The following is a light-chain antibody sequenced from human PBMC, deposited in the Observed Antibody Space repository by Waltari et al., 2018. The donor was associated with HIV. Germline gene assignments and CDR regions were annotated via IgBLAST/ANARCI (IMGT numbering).Light chain of an antibody. CDR2: RNA. V-gene: IGLV1-47*01. Sequence: QSVLTQPPSASGTPGQKVTISCSGSSSNIGSNDVFWYQPRPGAAPELLMYRNAQGPGGVTYRCSGSKAGSAASLSISGPRSEDGADYTCATWDDSLSGVVFGGGTKLNVL. CDR3: ATWDDSLSGVV. CDR1: SSNIGSND. J-gene: IGLJ2*01.